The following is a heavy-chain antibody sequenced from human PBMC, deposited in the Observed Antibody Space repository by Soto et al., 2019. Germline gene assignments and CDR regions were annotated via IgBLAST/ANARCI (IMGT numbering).Heavy chain of an antibody. D-gene: IGHD6-6*01. J-gene: IGHJ4*02. CDR2: IYYSGST. V-gene: IGHV4-59*01. Sequence: SETLSLTCTVSGGSINDFYLSWIRQPPGKGLEWIGYIYYSGSTDYNPSLKGRVTISVDTSKNQFSLKLRSVTAADTAVYYCARVGGVAARTFDYWGQGTLVTVSS. CDR3: ARVGGVAARTFDY. CDR1: GGSINDFY.